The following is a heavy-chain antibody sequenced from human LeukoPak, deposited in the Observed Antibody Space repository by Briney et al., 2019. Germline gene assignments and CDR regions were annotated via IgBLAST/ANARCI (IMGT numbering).Heavy chain of an antibody. Sequence: GGSLRLSCAASGFTFSTSWMHWVRQAPGKGLVWVSRMNIDGTITTYADSVKGRFAVSRDNANNTVSLQMNSLRVEDTAVYFCVRGGFPAGGDVWGQGTLVSVSS. CDR2: MNIDGTIT. J-gene: IGHJ4*02. CDR3: VRGGFPAGGDV. CDR1: GFTFSTSW. V-gene: IGHV3-74*01. D-gene: IGHD6-25*01.